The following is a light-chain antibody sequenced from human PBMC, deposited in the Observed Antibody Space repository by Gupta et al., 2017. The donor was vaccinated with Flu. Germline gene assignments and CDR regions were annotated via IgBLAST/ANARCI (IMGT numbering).Light chain of an antibody. V-gene: IGKV3-15*01. CDR2: GAS. J-gene: IGKJ3*01. Sequence: EIVMTQSPATLSVSPGERATLSCRASQSVSSNLAWYQQKPGQAPRLLIYGASTRATGIPARFSGSGSGKECTITISSLQSEECAVYYCQQYKNGHQGLFTFGHGTKVDIK. CDR3: QQYKNGHQGLFT. CDR1: QSVSSN.